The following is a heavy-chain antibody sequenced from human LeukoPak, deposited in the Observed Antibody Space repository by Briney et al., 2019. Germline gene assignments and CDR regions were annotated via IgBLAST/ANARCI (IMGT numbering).Heavy chain of an antibody. CDR3: ARTAGVAVAGSRQYFDY. Sequence: SETLSLTCTVSGGLISSSSYYWGWVRQPPEKGLEWIGSFYYTGSTYYHPSLKSRVTISVDTSKNQFSLNLPSVTAADTAVYYYARTAGVAVAGSRQYFDYWGQGTLVTVSS. CDR1: GGLISSSSYY. D-gene: IGHD6-19*01. CDR2: FYYTGST. J-gene: IGHJ4*02. V-gene: IGHV4-39*01.